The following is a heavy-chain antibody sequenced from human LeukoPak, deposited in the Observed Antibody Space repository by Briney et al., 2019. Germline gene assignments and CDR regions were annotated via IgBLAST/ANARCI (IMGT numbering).Heavy chain of an antibody. CDR2: IIPVLNIT. J-gene: IGHJ6*02. Sequence: ASVKVSCKTSGGTFSTSAITWVRQAPGQGLEWMGRIIPVLNITTYAQRFQGRVTITADTSTSTVYMELSSLRSEETAVYYCARDQGLTAPPPYGLDVRGQGTTVIVSS. CDR1: GGTFSTSA. CDR3: ARDQGLTAPPPYGLDV. V-gene: IGHV1-69*04. D-gene: IGHD5-18*01.